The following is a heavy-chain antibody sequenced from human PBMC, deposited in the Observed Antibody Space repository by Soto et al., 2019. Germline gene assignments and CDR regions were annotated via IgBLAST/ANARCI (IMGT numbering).Heavy chain of an antibody. CDR2: ISGSGGST. CDR3: ERHLVAATWLQPEPSRWFDP. Sequence: GGSLRLSCAASGFTFSSYAMSWVRQAPGKGLEWVSGISGSGGSTYYADSVKGRFTISRDNSKNTLSLQMNSLRAEDTAVYYSERHLVAATWLQPEPSRWFDPWGQRTLVTLSS. CDR1: GFTFSSYA. J-gene: IGHJ5*02. V-gene: IGHV3-23*01. D-gene: IGHD5-12*01.